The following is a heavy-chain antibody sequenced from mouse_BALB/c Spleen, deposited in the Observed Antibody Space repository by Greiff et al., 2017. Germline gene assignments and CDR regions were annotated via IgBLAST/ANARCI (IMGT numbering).Heavy chain of an antibody. CDR1: GFSLTSYD. CDR3: VRERTTGSCDY. D-gene: IGHD1-1*02. CDR2: IWTGGGT. J-gene: IGHJ2*01. Sequence: QVQLKESGPGLVAPSQSLSITCTVSGFSLTSYDISWIRQPPGKGLEWLGVIWTGGGTNYNSAFMSRLSISKDNSKSQVFLKMNSLQTDDTAIYYCVRERTTGSCDYWGQGTTLTVSS. V-gene: IGHV2-9-2*01.